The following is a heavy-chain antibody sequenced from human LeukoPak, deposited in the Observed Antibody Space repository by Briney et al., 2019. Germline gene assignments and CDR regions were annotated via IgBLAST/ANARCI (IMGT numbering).Heavy chain of an antibody. Sequence: GASVKVSCKAPGYTFTGYYMHWVRQAPGQGLEWMGWINPNSGGTNYARKFQGRVAMTRDTSISTAYMELSRLRSDDTAVYYCASDSSATGYSGPHYFDYWGQGTLVTVSS. D-gene: IGHD5-12*01. CDR3: ASDSSATGYSGPHYFDY. V-gene: IGHV1-2*02. J-gene: IGHJ4*02. CDR2: INPNSGGT. CDR1: GYTFTGYY.